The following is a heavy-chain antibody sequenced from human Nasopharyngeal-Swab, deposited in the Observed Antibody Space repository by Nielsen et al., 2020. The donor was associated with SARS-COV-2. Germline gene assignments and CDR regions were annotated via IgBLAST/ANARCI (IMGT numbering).Heavy chain of an antibody. V-gene: IGHV3-11*04. CDR1: GFTFSDYY. CDR2: ISSSGSTI. Sequence: GESLKISCAASGFTFSDYYMSWIRQAPGKGLEWVSYISSSGSTIYYADSVKGRFTISRDNAKNSLYLQMNSPRAEDTAVYYCARGALAARPYNWFDPWGQGTLVTVSS. D-gene: IGHD2-15*01. CDR3: ARGALAARPYNWFDP. J-gene: IGHJ5*02.